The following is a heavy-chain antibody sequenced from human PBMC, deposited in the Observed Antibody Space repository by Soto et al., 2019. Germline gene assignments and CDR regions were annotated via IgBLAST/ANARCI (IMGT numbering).Heavy chain of an antibody. D-gene: IGHD2-15*01. CDR3: GRYCSGGSCHTLDYYGMDV. V-gene: IGHV1-69*13. CDR2: IIPVFGTT. Sequence: SVKVSCKASGGTFRNYGIGWVRQAPGQGLEWMGGIIPVFGTTNYAQKFQGRVTITADESTSTAYIEVSSLRSEDTAMFYCGRYCSGGSCHTLDYYGMDVWRQGTTVTVSS. CDR1: GGTFRNYG. J-gene: IGHJ6*02.